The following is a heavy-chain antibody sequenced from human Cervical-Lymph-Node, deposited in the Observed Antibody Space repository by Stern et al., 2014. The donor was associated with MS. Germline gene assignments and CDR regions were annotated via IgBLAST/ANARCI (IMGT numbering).Heavy chain of an antibody. CDR2: INAANGNT. Sequence: QVQLVQPGAEVKKPGASVKVSCKASGYTFTGYTMHWVRQAPGQRLEWMGWINAANGNTKYSEKFLGRLTITNDASASTAYMELSSLRSEDTAIYYCARLRASGYSYGYGFDYWGQGTLVTVSS. D-gene: IGHD5-18*01. V-gene: IGHV1-3*01. CDR1: GYTFTGYT. CDR3: ARLRASGYSYGYGFDY. J-gene: IGHJ4*02.